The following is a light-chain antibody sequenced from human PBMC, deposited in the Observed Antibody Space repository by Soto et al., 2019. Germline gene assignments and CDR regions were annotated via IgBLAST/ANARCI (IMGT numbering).Light chain of an antibody. CDR1: RSVLFTSNNKNF. Sequence: DIVMTQSPDSLAVSLGERATIKCRSSRSVLFTSNNKNFLAWYQHKPGQSPKLLINWASAREPGVPDRFSGSGSGTDFTLNINSLQAEDVSTYYCHQFFYIPTFAQGTKVEI. CDR3: HQFFYIPT. J-gene: IGKJ1*01. CDR2: WAS. V-gene: IGKV4-1*01.